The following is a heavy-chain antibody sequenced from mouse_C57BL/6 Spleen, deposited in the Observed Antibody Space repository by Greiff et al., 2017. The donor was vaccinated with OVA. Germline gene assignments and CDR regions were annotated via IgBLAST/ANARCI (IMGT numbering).Heavy chain of an antibody. CDR1: GFTFSNYW. Sequence: EVKLVESGGGLVQPGGSMKLSCVASGFTFSNYWMNWVRQSPEKGLEWVAQIRLKSDNYATHYAESVKGRFTISRDDSKSSVYLQMNNLRAEDTGIYYCTRDDAMDYWGQGTSVTVSS. CDR2: IRLKSDNYAT. V-gene: IGHV6-3*01. CDR3: TRDDAMDY. J-gene: IGHJ4*01.